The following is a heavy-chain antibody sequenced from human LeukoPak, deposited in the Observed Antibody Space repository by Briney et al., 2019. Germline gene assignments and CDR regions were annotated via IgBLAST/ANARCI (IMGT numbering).Heavy chain of an antibody. CDR1: GYSFTSYW. V-gene: IGHV5-51*01. Sequence: GESLKISCKGSGYSFTSYWIGWVRQMSGKGLEWMGIIYPGDSDTRYSPSFQGQVTISADKSISTAYLQWSSLKASDTAMHYCARRMTAYQEDFDYWGQGTLVTVSS. CDR3: ARRMTAYQEDFDY. D-gene: IGHD2-2*01. CDR2: IYPGDSDT. J-gene: IGHJ4*02.